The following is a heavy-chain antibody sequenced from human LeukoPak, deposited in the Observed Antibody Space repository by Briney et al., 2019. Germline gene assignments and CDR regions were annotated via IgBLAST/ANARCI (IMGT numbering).Heavy chain of an antibody. CDR2: ISGSGGST. J-gene: IGHJ4*02. CDR3: AKDRPPYYYDSSGYYFDY. V-gene: IGHV3-23*01. Sequence: RSGGSLRLSCAASGFTFSSYAMSWVRQAPGKGLEWVSAISGSGGSTYYAASVKGRFTISRDNSKNTLYLQMNSLRAEDTAVYYCAKDRPPYYYDSSGYYFDYWGQGTLVTVSS. D-gene: IGHD3-22*01. CDR1: GFTFSSYA.